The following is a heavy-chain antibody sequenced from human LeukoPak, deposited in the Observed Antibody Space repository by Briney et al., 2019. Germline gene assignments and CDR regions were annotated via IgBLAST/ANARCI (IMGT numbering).Heavy chain of an antibody. Sequence: SQTLSLTCTVSGGSISSGGYYWSWIRQHPGKGLEWIGYIYYSGSTYYNPSLKSRVTISVDTSKNQFSLKLSSVTAADTAVYYCARARYYYDSSGYRLYYYYYMDVWGKGTTVTVSS. J-gene: IGHJ6*03. V-gene: IGHV4-31*03. CDR3: ARARYYYDSSGYRLYYYYYMDV. CDR2: IYYSGST. D-gene: IGHD3-22*01. CDR1: GGSISSGGYY.